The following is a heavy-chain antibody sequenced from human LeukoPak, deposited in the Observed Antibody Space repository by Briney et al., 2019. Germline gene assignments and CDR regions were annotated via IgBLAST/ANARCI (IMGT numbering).Heavy chain of an antibody. D-gene: IGHD3-10*01. CDR3: AREYRGEYYFAY. V-gene: IGHV3-66*01. Sequence: GGSLRLSCAASGFTVSSNYMSWVRQAPGKGLEWVSAIYSGGSTYYADSVKGRFTISRDNSKNTLYLQMNSLRAEDTAVYYCAREYRGEYYFAYWGQGTLVTVSS. CDR2: IYSGGST. J-gene: IGHJ4*02. CDR1: GFTVSSNY.